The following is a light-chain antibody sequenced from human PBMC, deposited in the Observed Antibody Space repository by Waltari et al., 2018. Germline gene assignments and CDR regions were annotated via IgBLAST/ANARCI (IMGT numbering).Light chain of an antibody. CDR1: QSVNSY. CDR2: DAS. CDR3: QQRFTWPSIT. J-gene: IGKJ5*01. Sequence: EIVLTQSPATLSLSPGERATLSCRTSQSVNSYLAWYQHKPGQAPRLLIYDASNRATGIPARFSGSGSGTDFTPTISSLEPDDFALYYCQQRFTWPSITFGQGTRLEIK. V-gene: IGKV3-11*01.